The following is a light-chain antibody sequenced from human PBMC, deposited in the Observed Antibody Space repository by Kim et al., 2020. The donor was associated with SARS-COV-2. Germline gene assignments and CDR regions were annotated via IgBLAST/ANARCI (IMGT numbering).Light chain of an antibody. J-gene: IGLJ1*01. V-gene: IGLV2-23*01. CDR2: EAT. CDR1: SSDVGSSNV. CDR3: RSSVGNSGYV. Sequence: QSVLTQPASVSGSPGQSITISCTGTSSDVGSSNVVSWYQQHPGKAPKLMIYEATKRPSGVSDRFSASKSGNTASLTISGLQAEDEADYYCRSSVGNSGYVFGIGTKVTVL.